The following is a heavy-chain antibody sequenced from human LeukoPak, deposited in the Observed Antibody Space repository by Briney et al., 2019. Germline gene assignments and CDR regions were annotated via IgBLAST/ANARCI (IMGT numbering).Heavy chain of an antibody. V-gene: IGHV3-11*04. D-gene: IGHD5-12*01. CDR2: ISGSASTI. J-gene: IGHJ4*02. CDR3: ARDGGYDSFDY. Sequence: GGSLRLSCAASGFTFSDYYMSWIRQAPGKGLEWVSYISGSASTIYYADSVKGRFTISRDNAKNSLYLQMNSLRAGDTAVYYCARDGGYDSFDYWGQGTLVTVSS. CDR1: GFTFSDYY.